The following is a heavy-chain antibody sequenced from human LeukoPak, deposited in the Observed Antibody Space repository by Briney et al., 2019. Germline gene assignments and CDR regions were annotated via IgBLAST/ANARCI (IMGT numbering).Heavy chain of an antibody. CDR2: INWNGGST. J-gene: IGHJ4*02. Sequence: PGGSLRLSCAASGFTFDDYGMSWVRQAPGKGLEWVSGINWNGGSTGYADSVTGRFTISRDNAKNSLYLQMNSLRAEDTALYYCARGGSPYYYDSSGYSLVDYWGQGTLVTVSS. D-gene: IGHD3-22*01. V-gene: IGHV3-20*04. CDR3: ARGGSPYYYDSSGYSLVDY. CDR1: GFTFDDYG.